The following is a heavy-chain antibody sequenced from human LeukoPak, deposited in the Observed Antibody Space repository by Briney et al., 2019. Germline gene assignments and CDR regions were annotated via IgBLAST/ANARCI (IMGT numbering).Heavy chain of an antibody. V-gene: IGHV4-39*01. CDR1: GGSISSSSYY. D-gene: IGHD3-10*01. CDR3: ARPYHGSGDDAFDI. Sequence: KPSETLSLTCTVSGGSISSSSYYWGWIRQPPGKGLEWIGSIYYSGSTYYNPSLKSRVTISVDMSKNQFSLKLSSVTAADTAVYYCARPYHGSGDDAFDIWGQGTMVTVSS. CDR2: IYYSGST. J-gene: IGHJ3*02.